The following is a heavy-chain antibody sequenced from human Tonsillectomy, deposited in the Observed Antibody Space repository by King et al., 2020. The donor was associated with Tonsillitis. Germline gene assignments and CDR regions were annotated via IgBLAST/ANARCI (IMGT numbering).Heavy chain of an antibody. CDR2: INSDGSST. J-gene: IGHJ3*02. V-gene: IGHV3-74*01. Sequence: VQLVESGGGLVQPGGSLRLSCAASGFIFSNYWMHWVRQVPGKGLVWVSRINSDGSSTSYADSVKGRFTTSRENAKKTMYLQMNSLSAEDTAVYYCARETDGVRGDPDNAFDIWGQGTMVTVSS. CDR1: GFIFSNYW. D-gene: IGHD3-10*01. CDR3: ARETDGVRGDPDNAFDI.